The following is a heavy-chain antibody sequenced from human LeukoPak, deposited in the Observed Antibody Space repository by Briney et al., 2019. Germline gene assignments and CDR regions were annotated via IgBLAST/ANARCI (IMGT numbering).Heavy chain of an antibody. V-gene: IGHV1-69*05. J-gene: IGHJ4*02. D-gene: IGHD1-1*01. Sequence: GSSVKVSCKASGGTFSSYAISWVRQAPGQGLEWMGGIIPIFGTANYAQKFQGRVTITTDESTSTAYMELSSLRSEDTAVYYCATTESRYNWNVPFTFDYWGQGTLVTVSS. CDR3: ATTESRYNWNVPFTFDY. CDR1: GGTFSSYA. CDR2: IIPIFGTA.